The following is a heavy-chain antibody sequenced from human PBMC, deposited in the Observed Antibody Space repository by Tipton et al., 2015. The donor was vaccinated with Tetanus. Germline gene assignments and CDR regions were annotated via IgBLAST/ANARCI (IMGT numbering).Heavy chain of an antibody. J-gene: IGHJ6*02. CDR2: INNDGTST. V-gene: IGHV3-74*01. CDR3: ARAFVYYYGMDV. CDR1: GFTFSSDW. D-gene: IGHD3-10*01. Sequence: SLRLSCVASGFTFSSDWMHWVRQAPGKGLVWVSRINNDGTSTNYADSVKGRFTISRDNAKNTLYLQMHSLRDEDTAVYYCARAFVYYYGMDVWGQGTTVIVSS.